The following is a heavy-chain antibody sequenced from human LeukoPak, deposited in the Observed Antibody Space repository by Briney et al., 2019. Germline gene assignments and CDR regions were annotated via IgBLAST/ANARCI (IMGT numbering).Heavy chain of an antibody. CDR2: ATIYNSDR. V-gene: IGHV1-18*01. CDR1: GYTFNNYG. J-gene: IGHJ5*02. D-gene: IGHD3-9*01. Sequence: ASVKLSCKSAGYTFNNYGNNWVWHPPGPGLELMWFATIYNSDRNNSQKLQGRVTMCTDTSTSTAYMELRSLRFDETAIYYCAKDWHILTGRNGFDPWGQATLVTVSS. CDR3: AKDWHILTGRNGFDP.